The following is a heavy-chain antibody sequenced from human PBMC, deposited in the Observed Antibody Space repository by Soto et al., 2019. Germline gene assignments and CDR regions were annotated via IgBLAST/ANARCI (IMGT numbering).Heavy chain of an antibody. CDR1: GFSFSSYE. J-gene: IGHJ4*02. Sequence: GGSLRLSCAASGFSFSSYEMNWVRQAPGKGLEWVSYISSSGSTIYYADSVKGRFTISRDNAKNSLYLQMNSLRAEDTAVYYCARVRLPFDYWGQGTLVTVSS. D-gene: IGHD4-17*01. V-gene: IGHV3-48*03. CDR3: ARVRLPFDY. CDR2: ISSSGSTI.